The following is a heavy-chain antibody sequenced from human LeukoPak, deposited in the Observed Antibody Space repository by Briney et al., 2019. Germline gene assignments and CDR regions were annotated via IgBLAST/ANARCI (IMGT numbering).Heavy chain of an antibody. Sequence: GGSLRLSCAASGFTFDDYAIHWVRQAPGKGLEWVSGISWNSDNIGYADSVKGRFTISRDNAKNSLYLQMNSLRAEDTALYYCAKGDSSSEGDYWGQGTLVTVSS. J-gene: IGHJ4*02. D-gene: IGHD6-13*01. V-gene: IGHV3-9*01. CDR3: AKGDSSSEGDY. CDR1: GFTFDDYA. CDR2: ISWNSDNI.